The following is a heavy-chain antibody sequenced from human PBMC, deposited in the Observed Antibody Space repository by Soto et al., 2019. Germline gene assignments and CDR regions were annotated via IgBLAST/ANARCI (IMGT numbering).Heavy chain of an antibody. J-gene: IGHJ5*02. CDR2: ISAYNGNT. D-gene: IGHD2-2*01. CDR3: ARGGLDIVVVPAAIVRFDP. CDR1: GYTFTSYG. Sequence: GASVKVFCKASGYTFTSYGISWVRQAPGQGLERMGWISAYNGNTNYAQKLQGRVTMTTDTSTSTAYMELRSLRSDDTAVYYCARGGLDIVVVPAAIVRFDPWGQGTLVTVSS. V-gene: IGHV1-18*01.